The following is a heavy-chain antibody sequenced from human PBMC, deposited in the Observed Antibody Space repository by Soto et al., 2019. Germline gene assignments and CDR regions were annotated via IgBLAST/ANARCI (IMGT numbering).Heavy chain of an antibody. CDR1: GGAFNNYA. D-gene: IGHD3-10*01. Sequence: QVQLVQSGAEVKKPGSSVKVSCKTSGGAFNNYAITWVWQAPGQGLEWMGGIIPVFGAGNYAQRFQGRATITADEATRTVYMELRSLRPEDTAVYYCASTGYLLLQFGAFDIWGQGTMVTVSS. J-gene: IGHJ3*02. CDR3: ASTGYLLLQFGAFDI. V-gene: IGHV1-69*01. CDR2: IIPVFGAG.